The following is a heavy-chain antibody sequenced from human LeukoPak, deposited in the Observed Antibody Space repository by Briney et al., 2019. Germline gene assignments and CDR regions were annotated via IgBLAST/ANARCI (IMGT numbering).Heavy chain of an antibody. CDR2: MNPNSGNT. J-gene: IGHJ1*01. Sequence: ASVKVSCKASGYTFTSYDINWVRQATGQGLEWMGWMNPNSGNTGYAQKFQGRVTMTRNTSISTAYMELSSLRSEDTAVYYCARGGIAAAGTSEYFQHWGQGTLVTVSS. D-gene: IGHD6-13*01. CDR3: ARGGIAAAGTSEYFQH. V-gene: IGHV1-8*01. CDR1: GYTFTSYD.